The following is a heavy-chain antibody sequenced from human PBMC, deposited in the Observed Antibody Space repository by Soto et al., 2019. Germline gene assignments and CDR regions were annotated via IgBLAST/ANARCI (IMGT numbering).Heavy chain of an antibody. D-gene: IGHD2-21*02. V-gene: IGHV1-18*04. J-gene: IGHJ1*01. CDR3: ARDSISIVVVTAIRAEYFQH. CDR1: GYTFTSYG. Sequence: ASVKVSCKASGYTFTSYGISWVRQAPGQGLEWMGWTSAYNGNTNYAQKLQGRVTMTTDTSTSTAYMELRSLRSDDTAVYYCARDSISIVVVTAIRAEYFQHWGQGTLVTVSS. CDR2: TSAYNGNT.